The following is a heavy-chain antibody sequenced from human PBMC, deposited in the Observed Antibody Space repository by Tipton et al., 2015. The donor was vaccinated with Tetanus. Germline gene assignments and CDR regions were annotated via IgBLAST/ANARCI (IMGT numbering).Heavy chain of an antibody. V-gene: IGHV3-33*01. CDR1: GFIFSSYG. Sequence: SLRLSCAASGFIFSSYGIHWVRQAPGKGLEWEAVSWYDGTDKYYADSVKGRFTISRDNSKNTLYLQMNSLRAEDTAVYYCAREADCSGGSCFSGDFDNWGQGTQVTVPS. CDR2: SWYDGTDK. D-gene: IGHD2-15*01. CDR3: AREADCSGGSCFSGDFDN. J-gene: IGHJ4*02.